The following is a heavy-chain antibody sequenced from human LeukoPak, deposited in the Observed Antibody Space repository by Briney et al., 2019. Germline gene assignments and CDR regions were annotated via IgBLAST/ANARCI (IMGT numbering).Heavy chain of an antibody. CDR2: ISYDGTYK. Sequence: PGRSLRLSCAASGFIFSNYAIHWVRQAPGKGLEWLAVISYDGTYKYYADSVKGRFTISRDNSENTLYLQMNSLRPEDTAVYYCARGAHKRDDYGGFFDYWGQGTLVTVSS. CDR3: ARGAHKRDDYGGFFDY. J-gene: IGHJ4*02. D-gene: IGHD4-23*01. CDR1: GFIFSNYA. V-gene: IGHV3-30*04.